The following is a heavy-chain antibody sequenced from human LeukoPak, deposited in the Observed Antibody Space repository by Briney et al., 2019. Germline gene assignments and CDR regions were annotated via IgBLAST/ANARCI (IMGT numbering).Heavy chain of an antibody. J-gene: IGHJ4*02. CDR3: ARGGYFDWLENFDY. V-gene: IGHV1-2*02. Sequence: ASVKVSCKASGYTFTGYYMHWVRQSPGQGLEWMGWINPNSGGTNYAQKFQGRVTVTRDTSISTAYMELSRLRSDDTAVYYCARGGYFDWLENFDYWGQGTLVTVSS. D-gene: IGHD3-9*01. CDR1: GYTFTGYY. CDR2: INPNSGGT.